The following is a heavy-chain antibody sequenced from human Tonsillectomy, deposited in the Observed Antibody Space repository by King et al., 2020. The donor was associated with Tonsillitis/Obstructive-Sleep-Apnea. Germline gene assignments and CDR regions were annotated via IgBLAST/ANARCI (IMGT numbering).Heavy chain of an antibody. CDR1: GFTFSSYE. V-gene: IGHV3-48*03. CDR3: AKGDEPILLGY. J-gene: IGHJ4*02. D-gene: IGHD1-26*01. Sequence: QLVESGGGLVQPGGSLRLSCAASGFTFSSYEMNWVRQAPGKGLEWVSYIRSSGSTIYYADSVTGRFTISRDNAKNSLYLQMNSLRAEDTAVYYCAKGDEPILLGYWGQGTLVTVSS. CDR2: IRSSGSTI.